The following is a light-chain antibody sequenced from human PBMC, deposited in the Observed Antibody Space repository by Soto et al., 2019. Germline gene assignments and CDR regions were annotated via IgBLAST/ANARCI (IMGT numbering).Light chain of an antibody. J-gene: IGLJ3*02. CDR2: NNN. V-gene: IGLV1-44*01. CDR3: AVWDDSLDGWV. Sequence: QYVLTQPPSESGTPGQRVTISCCGSSSNIGSHVVYWYQQLAGTAPKLLMYNNNQRPSGVPDRFSGSKSGTSASLAISGLQAEDEADYYCAVWDDSLDGWVFGGGTKLTVL. CDR1: SSNIGSHV.